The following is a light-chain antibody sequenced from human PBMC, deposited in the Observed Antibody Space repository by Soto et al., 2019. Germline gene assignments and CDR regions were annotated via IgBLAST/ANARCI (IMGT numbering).Light chain of an antibody. CDR3: QQYNSYPLT. J-gene: IGKJ4*01. CDR1: QSISSC. Sequence: DLQMTQSPSTLSASVGDRVTITCRARQSISSCLAWYQQKPGKAPKLLIYDASSLETGVPSRFSGSGYGTEFTLTISSLQPDDFPTYYCQQYNSYPLTFGGGTKVDIK. CDR2: DAS. V-gene: IGKV1-5*01.